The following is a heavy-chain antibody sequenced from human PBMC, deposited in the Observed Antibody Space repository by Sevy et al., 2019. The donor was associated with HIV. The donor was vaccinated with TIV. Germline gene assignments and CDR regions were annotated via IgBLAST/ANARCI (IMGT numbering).Heavy chain of an antibody. D-gene: IGHD6-6*01. CDR3: ARYSSSCETYYYYGMDV. Sequence: ASVKVSCKASGYTFTSYGISWVRQAPGQGLEWMGWISAYNGNTNYAEKLQGRVTMTTDTSTSTAYMELRSLRSDDTAVYYCARYSSSCETYYYYGMDVWGQGTTVTVSS. CDR2: ISAYNGNT. J-gene: IGHJ6*02. V-gene: IGHV1-18*01. CDR1: GYTFTSYG.